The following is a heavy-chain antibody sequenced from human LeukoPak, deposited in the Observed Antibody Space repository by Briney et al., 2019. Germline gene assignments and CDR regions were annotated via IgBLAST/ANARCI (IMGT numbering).Heavy chain of an antibody. V-gene: IGHV4-61*02. D-gene: IGHD2-2*01. CDR1: GGSISSGSYY. CDR2: IYGSGST. Sequence: PSETLSLTCTVSGGSISSGSYYWSWIRQPAGKGLEWIGRIYGSGSTNYNPSLKSRVTISVATSKNQFSLKLSSVTAADTAVYYCASQSRNSYYFDYWGQGTLVTVSS. CDR3: ASQSRNSYYFDY. J-gene: IGHJ4*02.